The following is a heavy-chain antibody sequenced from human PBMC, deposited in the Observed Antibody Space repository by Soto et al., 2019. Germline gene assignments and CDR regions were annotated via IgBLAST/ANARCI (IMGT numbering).Heavy chain of an antibody. Sequence: PGESLKISCQASGYKFIDYWIGWVRQVPGKGLEWMGSFYPGDFDIKYSPSFRGQVTISVDKSTTTAYLQWSSLKDSDTAIYYCAGASGGEYYDSRQYYYSYWGQGTLVTVSS. V-gene: IGHV5-51*01. CDR2: FYPGDFDI. D-gene: IGHD3-22*01. J-gene: IGHJ4*02. CDR1: GYKFIDYW. CDR3: AGASGGEYYDSRQYYYSY.